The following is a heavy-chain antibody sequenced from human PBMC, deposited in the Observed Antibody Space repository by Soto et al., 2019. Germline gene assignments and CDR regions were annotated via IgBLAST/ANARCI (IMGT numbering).Heavy chain of an antibody. CDR2: TYYRSKWSS. J-gene: IGHJ4*02. CDR1: GDSVSRNGVA. CDR3: VSGRHSAFDD. Sequence: QVQLRQSGPGLVKPSQTLSLTCAISGDSVSRNGVAWNWIRQSPSRGLEWLGRTYYRSKWSSDYAVALKSRRAINPDTSKSQVSLQLNSVTPEATAGYCCVSGRHSAFDDWGQGTLVTVSS. D-gene: IGHD3-3*02. V-gene: IGHV6-1*01.